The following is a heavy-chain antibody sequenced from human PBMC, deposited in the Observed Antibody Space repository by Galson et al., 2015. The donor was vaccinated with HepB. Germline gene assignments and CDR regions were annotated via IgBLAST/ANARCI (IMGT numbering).Heavy chain of an antibody. CDR3: ARHIVPAVRRNDAFDI. D-gene: IGHD2-2*01. J-gene: IGHJ3*02. CDR1: GGSISSSSYY. Sequence: LSLTCTVSGGSISSSSYYWGWIRQPPGKGLEWIGSIYYSGSTYYNPSLKSRVTISVDTSKNQFSLKLSSVTAADTAVYYCARHIVPAVRRNDAFDIWGQGTMVTVSS. CDR2: IYYSGST. V-gene: IGHV4-39*01.